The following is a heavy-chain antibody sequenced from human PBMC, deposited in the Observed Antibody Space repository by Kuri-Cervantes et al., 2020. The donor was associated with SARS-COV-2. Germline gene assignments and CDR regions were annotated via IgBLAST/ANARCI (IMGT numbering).Heavy chain of an antibody. CDR1: GFTFNDYA. D-gene: IGHD6-19*01. J-gene: IGHJ4*02. V-gene: IGHV3-30-3*01. CDR2: ISSYVSNK. CDR3: AKEGSSGWYGGD. Sequence: GESLKISCVVSGFTFNDYAMHWVRQAPGKGLEWVATISSYVSNKYYGDSVRGRFTISKDNSKNTVYLQMSTLRDDDTAVYYCAKEGSSGWYGGDWGQGALVTVSS.